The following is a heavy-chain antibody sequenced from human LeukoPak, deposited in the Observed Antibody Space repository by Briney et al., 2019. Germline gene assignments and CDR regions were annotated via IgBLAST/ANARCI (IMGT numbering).Heavy chain of an antibody. CDR3: ARATYDTNFYGSGPRWMDV. J-gene: IGHJ6*04. CDR2: ISSSGSTT. Sequence: PGGSLRLSCAASGFTFSSYSMNWVRQAPGKGLEWVSYISSSGSTTYSADSVKGRFTISRDNAKNSLYLQMNSLRAEDTAVYYCARATYDTNFYGSGPRWMDVWGKGTTVTISS. CDR1: GFTFSSYS. V-gene: IGHV3-48*04. D-gene: IGHD3-10*01.